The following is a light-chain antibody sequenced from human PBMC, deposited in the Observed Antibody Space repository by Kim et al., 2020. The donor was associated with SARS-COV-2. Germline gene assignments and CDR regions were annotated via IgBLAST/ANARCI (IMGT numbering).Light chain of an antibody. J-gene: IGKJ5*01. CDR3: QQSYSTSIT. CDR1: QSISNY. Sequence: DIQMTQSPSSLSASVGDRVTITCRASQSISNYLNWYQQKPRKAPKLLIYAASSLQSGVPSRFSGSGSGTDFTLTISSLQPEDFATYYCQQSYSTSITFGQGTRLEIK. V-gene: IGKV1-39*01. CDR2: AAS.